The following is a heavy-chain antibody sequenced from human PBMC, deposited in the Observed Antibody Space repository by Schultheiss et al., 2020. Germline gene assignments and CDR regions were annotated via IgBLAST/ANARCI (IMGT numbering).Heavy chain of an antibody. CDR1: GGSISSGGYY. CDR3: ASHGSGSYYYDY. D-gene: IGHD3-10*01. V-gene: IGHV4-39*07. Sequence: SETLSLTCTVSGGSISSGGYYWSWIRQHPGKGLEWIGEINHSGSTNYNPSLKSRVTISVDKSKNQFSLKLSSVTAADTAVYYCASHGSGSYYYDYWGQGTLVTVSS. J-gene: IGHJ4*02. CDR2: INHSGST.